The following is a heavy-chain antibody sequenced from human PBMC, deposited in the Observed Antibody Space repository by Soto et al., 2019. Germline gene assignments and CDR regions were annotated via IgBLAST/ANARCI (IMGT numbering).Heavy chain of an antibody. Sequence: PSETLSLTCAFYGGSFSGYYWSWIRHPPGKGLEWIGEINHSGSTNYNPSLKSRVTISVDTSKNQFSLKLSSVTAADTAVYYCARVTYYDFWSGSYYYGMDVSGKGTTVTISS. V-gene: IGHV4-34*01. D-gene: IGHD3-3*01. CDR2: INHSGST. CDR1: GGSFSGYY. CDR3: ARVTYYDFWSGSYYYGMDV. J-gene: IGHJ6*04.